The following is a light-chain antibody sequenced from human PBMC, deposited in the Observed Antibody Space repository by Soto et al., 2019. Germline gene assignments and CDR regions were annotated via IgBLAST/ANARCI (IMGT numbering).Light chain of an antibody. CDR2: NAS. Sequence: DIQMTQSPSTLSASVGDRVTITCRASQSISYYLAWYQKKPGKAPKVLIWNASSLQRGVPSRFSGSGSGTEFTLTISGLQPDDFATYYCQQYNRFSSWTFGQGTKVEIK. CDR1: QSISYY. J-gene: IGKJ1*01. V-gene: IGKV1-5*01. CDR3: QQYNRFSSWT.